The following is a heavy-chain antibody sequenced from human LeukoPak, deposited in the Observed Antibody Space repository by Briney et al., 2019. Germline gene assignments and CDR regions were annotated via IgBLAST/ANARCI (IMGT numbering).Heavy chain of an antibody. CDR3: ATSRLYYDFWSDYLFDP. V-gene: IGHV1-24*01. D-gene: IGHD3-3*01. J-gene: IGHJ5*02. CDR2: FDPEDGET. Sequence: GASVKVSCKVSGYTLTELSMHWVRQAPGKGLEWMGGFDPEDGETIYAQKFQGRVTMTEDTSTDTAYMELSSLRSEDTAVYYCATSRLYYDFWSDYLFDPWGQGTLVTVSS. CDR1: GYTLTELS.